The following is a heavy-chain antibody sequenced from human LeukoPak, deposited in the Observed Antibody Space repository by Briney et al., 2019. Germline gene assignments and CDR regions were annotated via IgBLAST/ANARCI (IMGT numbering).Heavy chain of an antibody. Sequence: GESLKISCKGSGYSFTSYWISWVRQMPGKGLEWMGRIDPSDSYTNYSPSFQGHVTISADKSISTAYLQWSSLKASDTAMYYCARSYSGYDYLDYWGQGTLVTVSS. CDR3: ARSYSGYDYLDY. V-gene: IGHV5-10-1*01. CDR2: IDPSDSYT. D-gene: IGHD5-12*01. CDR1: GYSFTSYW. J-gene: IGHJ4*02.